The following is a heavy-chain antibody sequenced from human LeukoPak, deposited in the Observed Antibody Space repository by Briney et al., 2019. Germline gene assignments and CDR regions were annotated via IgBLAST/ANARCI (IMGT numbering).Heavy chain of an antibody. CDR1: GGSIGSYY. Sequence: SETLSLTCTVSGGSIGSYYWTWIRQPPGKGLEWIGYIYYSGSTNYNPSHKSRGTISVDTSKNQFSLKLSSVTAADTAVYYCARTQDYGGPDAFDIWGQGTMVTVSS. V-gene: IGHV4-59*01. CDR2: IYYSGST. D-gene: IGHD4-23*01. J-gene: IGHJ3*02. CDR3: ARTQDYGGPDAFDI.